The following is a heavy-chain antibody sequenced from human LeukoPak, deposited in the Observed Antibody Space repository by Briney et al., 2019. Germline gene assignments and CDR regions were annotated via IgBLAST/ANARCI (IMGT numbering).Heavy chain of an antibody. J-gene: IGHJ4*02. Sequence: PGGSLRLSCAASGFTFSYYWMHWVRQAPGKGLEWVSGISWNSGSIGYADSVKGRFTISRDNAKNSLYLQMNSLRAEDTALYYCAKDTRVRGVIITNPDYWGQGTLVTVSS. CDR2: ISWNSGSI. CDR1: GFTFSYYW. CDR3: AKDTRVRGVIITNPDY. V-gene: IGHV3-9*01. D-gene: IGHD3-10*01.